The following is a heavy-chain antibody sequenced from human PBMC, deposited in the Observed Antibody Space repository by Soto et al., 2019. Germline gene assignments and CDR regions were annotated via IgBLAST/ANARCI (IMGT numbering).Heavy chain of an antibody. V-gene: IGHV3-30-3*01. CDR1: GFTFSSYA. D-gene: IGHD5-12*01. CDR3: ARARDGDSGYERRGSGFDP. CDR2: ISYDGSNK. J-gene: IGHJ5*02. Sequence: GGSLRLSCAASGFTFSSYAMHWVRQAPGKGLEWVAVISYDGSNKYYADSVKGRFTISRDNSKNTLYLQMNSLRAEDTAVYYCARARDGDSGYERRGSGFDPWGQGTLVTVSS.